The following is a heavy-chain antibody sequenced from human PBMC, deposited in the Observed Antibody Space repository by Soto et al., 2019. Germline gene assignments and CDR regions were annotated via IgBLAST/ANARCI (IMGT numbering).Heavy chain of an antibody. J-gene: IGHJ3*01. CDR3: ARDPLRSGGIYHNCALHX. CDR1: GDRVSSNSAA. D-gene: IGHD1-1*01. CDR2: TYYRSKWYN. Sequence: PFQSVSLTCAISGDRVSSNSAAWNWIRQSPSVGLECLGRTYYRSKWYNDYAVSVKSRITINPDTSKNQFSLQLNSVAPEDTAVYYCARDPLRSGGIYHNCALHXSGQVTMFTVS. V-gene: IGHV6-1*01.